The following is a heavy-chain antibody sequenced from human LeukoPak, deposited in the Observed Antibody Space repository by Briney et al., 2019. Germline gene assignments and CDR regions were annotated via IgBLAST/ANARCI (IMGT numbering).Heavy chain of an antibody. D-gene: IGHD1-20*01. J-gene: IGHJ4*02. CDR2: IYYSGST. CDR3: ARGHNWNDGQDY. CDR1: GGSIGNYY. V-gene: IGHV4-59*01. Sequence: SETLSLTCTVSGGSIGNYYWSWIRQPPGKGLEWIGYIYYSGSTNFNPSLKSRVTISVDTSKNQYSLKLSSVTAADTAVYYCARGHNWNDGQDYWGQGILVIVSS.